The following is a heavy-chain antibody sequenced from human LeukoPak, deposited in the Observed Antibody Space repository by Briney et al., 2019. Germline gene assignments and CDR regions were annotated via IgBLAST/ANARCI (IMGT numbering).Heavy chain of an antibody. D-gene: IGHD3-22*01. CDR1: GGSISSYY. J-gene: IGHJ4*02. CDR3: ARGVGSGYTDY. Sequence: MASETLSLTCTVSGGSISSYYWSWIRQPPGKGLEWIGYIYYSGSTNYNPSLKSRVTISVDTSKNQFSLKLISVTAADTAVYYCARGVGSGYTDYWGQGALVTVSS. V-gene: IGHV4-59*01. CDR2: IYYSGST.